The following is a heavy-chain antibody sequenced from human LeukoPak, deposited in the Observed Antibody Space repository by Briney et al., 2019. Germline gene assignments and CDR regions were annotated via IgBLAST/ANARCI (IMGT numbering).Heavy chain of an antibody. CDR3: QIVDTVVESGLDY. D-gene: IGHD5-18*01. V-gene: IGHV3-66*01. Sequence: GGSLRLSCGTSGFTDSFNYMSWVRQAPGKGLEWVSGVYSGGTTYYADFVKGRFTISSDNSKNTPHLQMNYLRVEDTAVYFCQIVDTVVESGLDYWGQGTLVTVSS. J-gene: IGHJ4*02. CDR1: GFTDSFNY. CDR2: VYSGGTT.